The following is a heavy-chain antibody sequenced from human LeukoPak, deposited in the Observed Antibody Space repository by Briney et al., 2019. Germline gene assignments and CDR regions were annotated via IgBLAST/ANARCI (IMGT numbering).Heavy chain of an antibody. D-gene: IGHD1-26*01. J-gene: IGHJ4*02. Sequence: GGSLRLSCAASGFTFSSYAMSWVRQAPGKGLEWVAVISYDGSNKYYADSVKGRFTISRDNSKNTLYLQMNSLRAEDTAVYYCAKDIYRIVGATTKFGIGYWGQGTLVTVSS. CDR1: GFTFSSYA. CDR2: ISYDGSNK. CDR3: AKDIYRIVGATTKFGIGY. V-gene: IGHV3-30*18.